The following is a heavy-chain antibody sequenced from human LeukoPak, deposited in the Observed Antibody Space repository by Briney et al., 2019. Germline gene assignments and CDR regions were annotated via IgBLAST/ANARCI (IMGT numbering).Heavy chain of an antibody. CDR2: ISWNSGSL. CDR3: AKDGPEAFDI. Sequence: GGSLRLSCAASGFTFDDYAMHWVRQAPGKGLEWVSGISWNSGSLGYADSVKGRFTISRDNAKNSLYLQMNSLRAEDTALYYCAKDGPEAFDIWGQGTMVTVSS. J-gene: IGHJ3*02. V-gene: IGHV3-9*01. CDR1: GFTFDDYA.